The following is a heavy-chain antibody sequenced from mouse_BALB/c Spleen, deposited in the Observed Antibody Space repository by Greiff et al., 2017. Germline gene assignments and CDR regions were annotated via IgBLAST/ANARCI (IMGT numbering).Heavy chain of an antibody. V-gene: IGHV5-9-3*01. CDR1: GFTFSSYA. Sequence: EVKLVESGGGLVKPGGSLKLSCAASGFTFSSYAMSWVRQTPEKRLEWVATISSGGSYTYYPDSVKGRFTISRDNAKNTLYLQMSSLRSEDTAMYYCARLYDYDEPWFAYWGQGTLVTVSA. CDR2: ISSGGSYT. D-gene: IGHD2-4*01. J-gene: IGHJ3*01. CDR3: ARLYDYDEPWFAY.